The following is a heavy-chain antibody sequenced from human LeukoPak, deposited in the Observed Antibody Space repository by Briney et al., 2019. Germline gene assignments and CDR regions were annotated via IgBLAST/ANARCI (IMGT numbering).Heavy chain of an antibody. V-gene: IGHV3-21*01. CDR2: IGHSSVDR. CDR1: GFTFYTST. Sequence: GGSLRLSCAASGFTFYTSTMNWVRQAPEKGLEWVASIGHSSVDRYYADSMKGRFTVSRDNAKSSLHLQMDGLRAEDTAVYYCVRGDSRDYWGRGTLVTVSP. D-gene: IGHD5-12*01. CDR3: VRGDSRDY. J-gene: IGHJ4*02.